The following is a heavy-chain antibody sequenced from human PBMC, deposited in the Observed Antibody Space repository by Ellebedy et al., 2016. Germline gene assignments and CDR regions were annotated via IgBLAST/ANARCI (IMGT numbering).Heavy chain of an antibody. V-gene: IGHV4-31*03. CDR3: ARGGYCSSTSCPGLNWFDP. J-gene: IGHJ5*02. Sequence: SETLSLXXTVSGGSISSGGYYWIWIRQHPGKGLEWIGYNYYSGNNYSNPSLKSRVTISVDTSKNQFSLKLSSVTAADTAVYYCARGGYCSSTSCPGLNWFDPWGQGTLVSVSS. CDR1: GGSISSGGYY. D-gene: IGHD2-2*01. CDR2: NYYSGNN.